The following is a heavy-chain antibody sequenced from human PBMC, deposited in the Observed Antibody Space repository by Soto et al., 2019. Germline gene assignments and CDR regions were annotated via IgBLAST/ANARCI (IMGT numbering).Heavy chain of an antibody. V-gene: IGHV6-1*01. CDR1: GDSVSSNSAA. J-gene: IGHJ6*02. CDR2: TYYRSKWYN. CDR3: ARDRVEYCSSTSCSTGKAYYGMDV. D-gene: IGHD2-2*01. Sequence: SQTLSLTCAISGDSVSSNSAAWNWIRQSPSRGLEWLGRTYYRSKWYNDYAVSVKSRITISPDTSKNQFSLQLNSVTPEDTAVYYCARDRVEYCSSTSCSTGKAYYGMDVWGQGTTVTVSS.